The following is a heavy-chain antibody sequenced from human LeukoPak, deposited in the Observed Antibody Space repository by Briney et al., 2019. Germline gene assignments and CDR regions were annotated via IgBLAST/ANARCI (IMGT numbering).Heavy chain of an antibody. CDR1: GFTFGTYW. Sequence: GGSLRLSCSGSGFTFGTYWMSWVRQAPGKGLEWVANIKPDGGQKYYVDSMKGRFTISRDNAKNSLYLQMDNLRAEDTAVYFCARDRESNWYPFLDCWGQGTLVTVSS. CDR3: ARDRESNWYPFLDC. J-gene: IGHJ4*02. D-gene: IGHD1-20*01. CDR2: IKPDGGQK. V-gene: IGHV3-7*03.